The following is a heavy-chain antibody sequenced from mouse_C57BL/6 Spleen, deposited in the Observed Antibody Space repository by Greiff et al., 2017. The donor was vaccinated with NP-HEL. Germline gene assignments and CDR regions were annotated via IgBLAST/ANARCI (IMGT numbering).Heavy chain of an antibody. J-gene: IGHJ3*01. CDR2: ISSGSSTI. D-gene: IGHD2-1*01. CDR1: GFTFSDYG. Sequence: EVKLMESGGGLVKPGGSLKLSCAASGFTFSDYGMHWVRQAPEKGLEWVAYISSGSSTIYYADTVKGRFTISRDNAKNTLFLQMTSLRSEDTAMYYCACNSWFAYWGQGTLVTVSA. CDR3: ACNSWFAY. V-gene: IGHV5-17*01.